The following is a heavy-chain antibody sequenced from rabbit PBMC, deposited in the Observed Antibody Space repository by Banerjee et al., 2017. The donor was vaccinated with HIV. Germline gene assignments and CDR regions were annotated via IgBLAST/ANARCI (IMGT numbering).Heavy chain of an antibody. V-gene: IGHV1S45*01. D-gene: IGHD4-1*01. CDR2: INTSSGNT. Sequence: QEQLEESGGDLVKPEGSLTLTCTASGFSFSYKYVMCWVRQAPGKGLEWIACINTSSGNTVYASWAKGRFSISRSTSLNTVTLQMTSLTAADTATYFCARDLSSSGWSDFALWGPGTLVTVS. CDR3: ARDLSSSGWSDFAL. CDR1: GFSFSYKYV. J-gene: IGHJ4*01.